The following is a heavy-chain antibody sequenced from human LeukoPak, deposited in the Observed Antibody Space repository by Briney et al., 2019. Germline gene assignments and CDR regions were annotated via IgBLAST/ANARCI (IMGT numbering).Heavy chain of an antibody. D-gene: IGHD4-11*01. V-gene: IGHV4-39*07. Sequence: KPSETLSLTCTVSGGSISSSSYSWGWIRQPPGKGLEWLGSIYYSGSTYYNPSLKSRVTISVDTSKNQFSLKLSSVTAVDTAGYFCARALRLYSNLLNLYYYYKDVWGKGTTVTVSS. J-gene: IGHJ6*03. CDR1: GGSISSSSYS. CDR3: ARALRLYSNLLNLYYYYKDV. CDR2: IYYSGST.